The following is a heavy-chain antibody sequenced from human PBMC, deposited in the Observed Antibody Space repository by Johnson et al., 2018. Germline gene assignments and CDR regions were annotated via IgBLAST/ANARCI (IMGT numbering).Heavy chain of an antibody. CDR2: IYPGDADT. CDR1: GYSFTSYW. Sequence: VQLQESGGGLVQPGESLKISCKGSGYSFTSYWIGWVRQMPGKGLEWMGIIYPGDADTRYSTAFQGQVTISADKSISTAYLQWSSRKASDTAMYYWARPRDSYDSTGYFQHWGQGTLVTVSS. J-gene: IGHJ1*01. V-gene: IGHV5-51*03. D-gene: IGHD3-22*01. CDR3: ARPRDSYDSTGYFQH.